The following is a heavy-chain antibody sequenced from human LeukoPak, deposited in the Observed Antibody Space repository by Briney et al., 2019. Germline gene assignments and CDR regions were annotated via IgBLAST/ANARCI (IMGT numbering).Heavy chain of an antibody. CDR3: AKRGGYYHQFDY. J-gene: IGHJ4*02. Sequence: GGSLRLSCAASGFTFSSYAMHWVRQAPGKGLEWVSAISGSGGSTYYADSVKGRFTISRDNSKNTLYLQMNSLRAEDTAVYYCAKRGGYYHQFDYWGQGTLVTVSS. V-gene: IGHV3-23*01. CDR1: GFTFSSYA. CDR2: ISGSGGST. D-gene: IGHD3-22*01.